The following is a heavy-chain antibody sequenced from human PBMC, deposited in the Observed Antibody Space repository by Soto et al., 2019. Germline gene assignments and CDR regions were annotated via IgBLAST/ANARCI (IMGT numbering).Heavy chain of an antibody. Sequence: EVQLVESGGGLVQPGGSLRLSCAASGFTVSSNYMSWVRQAPGKGLEWVSVIYSGGSTYYADSVKGRFTISRHNSKNTLYLQMNSRRAEDTAVYYCARVKRDDFWSGYSPQGLSYDFDYWGQGTLVTVSS. CDR3: ARVKRDDFWSGYSPQGLSYDFDY. J-gene: IGHJ4*02. V-gene: IGHV3-53*04. CDR2: IYSGGST. CDR1: GFTVSSNY. D-gene: IGHD3-3*01.